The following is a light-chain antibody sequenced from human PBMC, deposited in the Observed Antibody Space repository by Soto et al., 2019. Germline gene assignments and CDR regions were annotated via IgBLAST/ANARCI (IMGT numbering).Light chain of an antibody. V-gene: IGLV2-23*02. Sequence: QSALTQPASVSGSPGQSITISCTGTSSDVGPYNYVSWYQHHPGKAPKLLIYEVTKRPSGVSNRFSGSKSGNTASLTISGLQAEDEADYYCCSYAGSSTFVFGTGTKLTVL. CDR2: EVT. CDR1: SSDVGPYNY. CDR3: CSYAGSSTFV. J-gene: IGLJ1*01.